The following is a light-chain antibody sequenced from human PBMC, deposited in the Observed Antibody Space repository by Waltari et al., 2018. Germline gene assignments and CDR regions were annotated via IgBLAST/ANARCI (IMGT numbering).Light chain of an antibody. J-gene: IGKJ2*01. CDR1: QSIINY. CDR3: QQSYSIPPYT. V-gene: IGKV1-39*01. Sequence: DIQMTQSPSSLSASVGDRVTITCRASQSIINYLNWYQQKPGKAPKLLIYAASSLQSGVPSRVSGSGSGTDFTLTISSLQPEDFATYYCQQSYSIPPYTFGQGTKLEIK. CDR2: AAS.